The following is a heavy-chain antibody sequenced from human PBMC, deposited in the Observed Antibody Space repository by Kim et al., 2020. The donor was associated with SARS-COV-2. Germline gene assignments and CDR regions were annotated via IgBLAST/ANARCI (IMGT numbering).Heavy chain of an antibody. D-gene: IGHD1-26*01. CDR3: AKDIWSGSSKTYYYYGMDV. J-gene: IGHJ6*02. CDR2: ISWNSGSI. Sequence: GGSLRLSCAASGFTFDDYAMHWVRQAPGKGLEWVPGISWNSGSIGYADSVKGRFTISRDNAKNSLYLQMNSLRAEDTALYYCAKDIWSGSSKTYYYYGMDVWGQGTTVTVSS. CDR1: GFTFDDYA. V-gene: IGHV3-9*01.